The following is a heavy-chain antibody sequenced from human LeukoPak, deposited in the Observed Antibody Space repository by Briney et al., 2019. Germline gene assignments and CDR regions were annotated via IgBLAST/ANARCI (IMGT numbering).Heavy chain of an antibody. CDR1: GFTFSSYA. V-gene: IGHV3-64*01. J-gene: IGHJ4*02. D-gene: IGHD1-26*01. CDR2: ISSNGGST. CDR3: ARGSGSFGTWGFDY. Sequence: GGSLRLSCAASGFTFSSYAMHWVRQAPGKGLEYVSAISSNGGSTYYANSVKGGFTISRDNSKNTLYLQMGSLRAEDMAVYYCARGSGSFGTWGFDYWGQGTLVTVSS.